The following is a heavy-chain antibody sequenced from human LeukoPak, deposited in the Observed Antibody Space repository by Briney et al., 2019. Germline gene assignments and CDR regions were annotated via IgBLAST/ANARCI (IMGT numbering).Heavy chain of an antibody. Sequence: GGSLRLSCAASGFTFSDYYMTWIRQAPGKGLEWVSHISRSSGTIYYADSVEGRCTVSRDNAKNSLYLHMNRLRVEDTTVYYYVTEAKTTAMLWGQGTLVTVSS. J-gene: IGHJ4*02. CDR1: GFTFSDYY. CDR2: ISRSSGTI. V-gene: IGHV3-11*01. D-gene: IGHD2-21*02. CDR3: VTEAKTTAML.